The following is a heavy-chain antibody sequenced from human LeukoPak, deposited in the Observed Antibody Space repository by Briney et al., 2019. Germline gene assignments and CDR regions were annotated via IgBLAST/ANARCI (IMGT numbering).Heavy chain of an antibody. V-gene: IGHV4-31*03. Sequence: PSETLSLTCTVSGGSISSGGYYWSWIRQHPGKGLEWIGYIYYSGSTYYNPSLKSRVTISVDTSKNQFSLKLSSVTAADTAVYYCARDPADYGDYLYGMDVWGQGTTVTVSS. CDR2: IYYSGST. J-gene: IGHJ6*02. D-gene: IGHD4-17*01. CDR3: ARDPADYGDYLYGMDV. CDR1: GGSISSGGYY.